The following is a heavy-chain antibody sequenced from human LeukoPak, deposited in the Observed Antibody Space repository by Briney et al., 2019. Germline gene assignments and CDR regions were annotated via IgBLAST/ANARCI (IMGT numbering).Heavy chain of an antibody. CDR3: AREVHGSGIVVVITGYFDY. CDR1: GYAFTGYY. Sequence: SCKASGYAFTGYYMHWVRQAPGKGLEWVAVISYDGSNKYYADSVKGRFTISRDNSKNTLYLQMNSLRAEDTAVYYCAREVHGSGIVVVITGYFDYWGQGTLVTVSS. D-gene: IGHD3-22*01. CDR2: ISYDGSNK. V-gene: IGHV3-30*04. J-gene: IGHJ4*02.